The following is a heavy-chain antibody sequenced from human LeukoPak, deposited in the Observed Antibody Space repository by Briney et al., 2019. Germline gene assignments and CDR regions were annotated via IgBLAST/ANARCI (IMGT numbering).Heavy chain of an antibody. J-gene: IGHJ5*02. CDR1: GGSIRSSYYY. Sequence: KASETLSLTCTVSGGSIRSSYYYWGWIRQPPGKGLEWIGSIYDSGSTYYNPSLKSRVTISVDTSKNQFSLKLSSVTAADTAVYYCAREGGSCYSMSCGWFDPWGQGTLVTVSS. CDR3: AREGGSCYSMSCGWFDP. CDR2: IYDSGST. V-gene: IGHV4-39*07. D-gene: IGHD2-15*01.